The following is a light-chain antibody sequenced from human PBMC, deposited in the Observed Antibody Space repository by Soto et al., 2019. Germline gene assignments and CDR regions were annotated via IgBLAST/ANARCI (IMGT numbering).Light chain of an antibody. CDR1: QSVSSSY. CDR3: QQYGSSPPIT. Sequence: EIVLTQSPGTLSLSPWERATLSCRASQSVSSSYLAWYQQKPGQAPRLLIYGASSRATGIPDRFSGSGSGTDFTLTISRLEPEDFAVYYSQQYGSSPPITFGQGTRLEIK. J-gene: IGKJ5*01. V-gene: IGKV3-20*01. CDR2: GAS.